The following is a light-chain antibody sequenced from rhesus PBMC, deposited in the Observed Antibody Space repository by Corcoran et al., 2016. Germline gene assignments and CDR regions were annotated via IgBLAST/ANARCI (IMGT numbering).Light chain of an antibody. CDR1: QSISSS. CDR2: KAS. Sequence: DIQMTQSPSSLSASVGETVTITCRASQSISSSSDWYQHKPGKAPKLLSYKASSLQSGVPSRFSGSGSGTAFTLTIRSLRPEDCAAYYCLQCSAGPLTFGGGTKVEIK. V-gene: IGKV1-22*01. CDR3: LQCSAGPLT. J-gene: IGKJ4*01.